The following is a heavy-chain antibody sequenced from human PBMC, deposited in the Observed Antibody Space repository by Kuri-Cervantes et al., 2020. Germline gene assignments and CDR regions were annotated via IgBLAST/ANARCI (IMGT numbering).Heavy chain of an antibody. D-gene: IGHD2-8*01. Sequence: GSLRLSCSVSGVSVSDGGHYWSWIRQPPGGGLEWIGYVYYTDSFNYSPSLTGRVSISVDTSRNRFSLKLSSVTAADTAVYYCARHFVLMVYAEYFDLWGRGTLVTVSS. CDR3: ARHFVLMVYAEYFDL. CDR2: VYYTDSF. CDR1: GVSVSDGGHY. V-gene: IGHV4-61*08. J-gene: IGHJ2*01.